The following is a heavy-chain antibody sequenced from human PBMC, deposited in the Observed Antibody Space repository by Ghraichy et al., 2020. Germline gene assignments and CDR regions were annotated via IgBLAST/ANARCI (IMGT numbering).Heavy chain of an antibody. J-gene: IGHJ6*02. CDR1: GFTFSSYW. CDR2: IKEDGSDK. CDR3: ARRLVVPGASGWGYGMDV. Sequence: GESLNISCAVSGFTFSSYWMSWVRQVPGKGLEWVASIKEDGSDKSYVDSLRGRFTISRDNAKNSLYLQMSSLRAEDTAVYYCARRLVVPGASGWGYGMDVWGQGTRVTVSS. D-gene: IGHD2-2*01. V-gene: IGHV3-7*01.